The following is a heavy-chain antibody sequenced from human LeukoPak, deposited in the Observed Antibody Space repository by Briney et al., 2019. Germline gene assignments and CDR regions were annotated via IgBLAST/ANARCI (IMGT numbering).Heavy chain of an antibody. CDR2: IYYSGST. Sequence: SQTLSLTCTVSGGSISSGGYYWSWIRRHPGKGLEWIGYIYYSGSTYYNPSLKSRVTISVDTSKNQFSLKLSSVTAADTAVYYCARDIAGRGYFDYWGQGTLVTVSS. CDR1: GGSISSGGYY. CDR3: ARDIAGRGYFDY. J-gene: IGHJ4*02. D-gene: IGHD2-15*01. V-gene: IGHV4-31*03.